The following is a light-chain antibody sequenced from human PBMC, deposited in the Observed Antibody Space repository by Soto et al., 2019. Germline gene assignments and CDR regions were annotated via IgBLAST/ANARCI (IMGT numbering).Light chain of an antibody. Sequence: QSVLTQPPSASGTPGQSVTISCSGSRYNIGSNTVSWYQQVPGTAPRLLLYRNNLRPSGVPDRFSGSKSDTSASLAISGLQSEDEADYYCAAWDESQNGYVVFGGGTKLTVL. V-gene: IGLV1-44*01. CDR1: RYNIGSNT. J-gene: IGLJ2*01. CDR2: RNN. CDR3: AAWDESQNGYVV.